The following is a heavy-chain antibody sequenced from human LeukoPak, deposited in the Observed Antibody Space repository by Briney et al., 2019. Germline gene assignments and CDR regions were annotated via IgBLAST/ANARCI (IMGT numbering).Heavy chain of an antibody. Sequence: GGSLRLSCAASGFTFSSYGMHWVRQAPGKGLEWVAVISYDGSNKYYADSVKGRFSISRDNSKNTLYLQMNSLRAEDTAVYYCAKDADPWIQLNAFDIWGQGTMVTVSS. CDR2: ISYDGSNK. J-gene: IGHJ3*02. CDR1: GFTFSSYG. D-gene: IGHD5-18*01. V-gene: IGHV3-30*18. CDR3: AKDADPWIQLNAFDI.